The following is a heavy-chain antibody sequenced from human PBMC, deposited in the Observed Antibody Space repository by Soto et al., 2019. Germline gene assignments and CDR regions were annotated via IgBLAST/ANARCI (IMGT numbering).Heavy chain of an antibody. CDR3: ARDRCSSTSCYVKYYYMDV. Sequence: GGSLRLSCAASGFTFSSYWMHWVRQAPGKGLVWVSRINSDGSSTSYADSVKGRFTISRDNAKNTLYLQMNSLRAEDTAVYYCARDRCSSTSCYVKYYYMDVWGKGTTVTVSS. J-gene: IGHJ6*03. V-gene: IGHV3-74*01. CDR2: INSDGSST. D-gene: IGHD2-2*01. CDR1: GFTFSSYW.